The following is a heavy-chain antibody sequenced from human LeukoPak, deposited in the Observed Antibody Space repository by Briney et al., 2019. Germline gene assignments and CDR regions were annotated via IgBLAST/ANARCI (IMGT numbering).Heavy chain of an antibody. V-gene: IGHV4-34*01. CDR2: IHPNGST. CDR3: ARGQDEAKSHH. D-gene: IGHD4/OR15-4a*01. CDR1: GRSFSGYY. J-gene: IGHJ1*01. Sequence: SETLSLTCEVYGRSFSGYYWSWYRQTPGKGLEWIGEIHPNGSTDYNPSLKSRVIISLDTSKNQFSLKVNSVTAADTAVYYCARGQDEAKSHHWGQGTPATVSS.